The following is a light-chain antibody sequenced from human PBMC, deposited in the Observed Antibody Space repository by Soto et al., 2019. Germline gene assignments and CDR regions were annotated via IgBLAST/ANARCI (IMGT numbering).Light chain of an antibody. CDR2: QVS. J-gene: IGKJ1*01. V-gene: IGKV2-30*02. Sequence: DVVMTQSPLSLPVTLGQPASISCRSSQSLIHSDGNTYLNWFQQRPGQSPRRLIYQVSDRDSGVPDRFSGSGSGTDFTLKISRMEAEDVGVYYCMQGTHWPWTFGQGTEVEIK. CDR3: MQGTHWPWT. CDR1: QSLIHSDGNTY.